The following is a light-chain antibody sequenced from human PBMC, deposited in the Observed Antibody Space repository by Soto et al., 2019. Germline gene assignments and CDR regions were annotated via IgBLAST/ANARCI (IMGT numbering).Light chain of an antibody. CDR2: DVS. CDR1: STDVGDY. J-gene: IGLJ1*01. Sequence: QLVLTQPASVSGFPGQSITISCTGTSTDVGDYVSWCQQHPGKAPKLMIYDVSSRPSGVSNRFSGSKSGNTASLTISGLQAEDEADYYCSSYASGTTYVFGTGTKLTVL. V-gene: IGLV2-14*03. CDR3: SSYASGTTYV.